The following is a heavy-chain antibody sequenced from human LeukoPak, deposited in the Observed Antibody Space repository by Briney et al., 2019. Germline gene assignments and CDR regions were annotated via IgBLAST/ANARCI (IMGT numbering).Heavy chain of an antibody. D-gene: IGHD3-22*01. CDR3: AKGSVYYYDSSGYAPFDY. CDR1: GFTFDDYA. CDR2: ISWNSGSI. V-gene: IGHV3-9*01. Sequence: GRSLRLSCAASGFTFDDYAMHWVRQAPGKGLEWVSGISWNSGSIGYADSVKGRFTISRDNAKNSLYLQMSSLRAEDTALYYRAKGSVYYYDSSGYAPFDYWGQGTLVTVSS. J-gene: IGHJ4*02.